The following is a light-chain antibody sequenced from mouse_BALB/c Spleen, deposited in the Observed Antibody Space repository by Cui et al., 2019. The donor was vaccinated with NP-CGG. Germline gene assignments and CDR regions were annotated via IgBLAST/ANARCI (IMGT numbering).Light chain of an antibody. CDR2: GTN. J-gene: IGLJ1*01. CDR3: ALRYSNHWV. Sequence: HAVVTQESALTTSPGETVTLTCRSSTGAVTTSNYANWVQEKPDHLFTGLIGGTNNRAPGVPARFSGSLIGDKAALTITGAQTEDEAIYFCALRYSNHWVFGGGTKLTVL. CDR1: TGAVTTSNY. V-gene: IGLV1*01.